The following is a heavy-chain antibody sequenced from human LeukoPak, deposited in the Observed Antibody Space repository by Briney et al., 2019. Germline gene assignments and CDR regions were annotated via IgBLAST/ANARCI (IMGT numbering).Heavy chain of an antibody. J-gene: IGHJ2*01. CDR2: ISSSSHYI. Sequence: PGGSVRLSCVASGFPFNTYSMTWVRQAPGKGLEWLSSISSSSHYIYDAHSIRGRFTISRDNTKNSLFLQMSSLRAEDTGIYYCARDSGGAAGAGVGYFDLWGRGTVVSVSS. CDR3: ARDSGGAAGAGVGYFDL. D-gene: IGHD1-26*01. V-gene: IGHV3-21*03. CDR1: GFPFNTYS.